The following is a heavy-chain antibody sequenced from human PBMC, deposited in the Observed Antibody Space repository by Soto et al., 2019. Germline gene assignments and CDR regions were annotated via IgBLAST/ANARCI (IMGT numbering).Heavy chain of an antibody. V-gene: IGHV1-2*04. CDR1: GYTFTGYY. CDR2: INPNSGGT. D-gene: IGHD5-12*01. J-gene: IGHJ6*02. CDR3: ARRSGPLYYYGMDV. Sequence: QVQLVQSGAEVKKPGASVKVSCKASGYTFTGYYMHWVRQAPGQGLEWMGWINPNSGGTNYAQKFQGWVTMTRDTSISTAYMELSRLRSDDTVVYYCARRSGPLYYYGMDVWGQGTTVTVSS.